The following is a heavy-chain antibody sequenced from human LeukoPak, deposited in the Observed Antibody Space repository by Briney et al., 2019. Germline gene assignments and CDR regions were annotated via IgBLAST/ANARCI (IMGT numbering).Heavy chain of an antibody. CDR1: GGSIKSNNW. CDR3: ARDVGYDTGMDV. D-gene: IGHD5-12*01. CDR2: IYHSGST. Sequence: SGTLSLTCAVSGGSIKSNNWWSWVRQPPGKGLEWIGEIYHSGSTNYNPSLESRVTVSVDKSKNQFSLDLSSVTAADTAVYYCARDVGYDTGMDVWGQGTTVTVSS. J-gene: IGHJ6*02. V-gene: IGHV4-4*02.